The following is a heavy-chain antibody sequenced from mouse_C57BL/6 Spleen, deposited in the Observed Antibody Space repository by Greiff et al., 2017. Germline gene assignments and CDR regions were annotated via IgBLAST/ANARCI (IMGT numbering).Heavy chain of an antibody. J-gene: IGHJ2*01. V-gene: IGHV5-17*01. D-gene: IGHD4-1*01. CDR1: GFTFSDYG. CDR3: ARPHTGTYFDY. Sequence: EVKLMESGGGLVKPGGSLKLSCAASGFTFSDYGMHWVRQAPEKGLEWVAYISSGSSTIYYADTVKGRFTISRDNAKNTLFLQMTSLRSEDTAMYYCARPHTGTYFDYWGQGTTLTVSS. CDR2: ISSGSSTI.